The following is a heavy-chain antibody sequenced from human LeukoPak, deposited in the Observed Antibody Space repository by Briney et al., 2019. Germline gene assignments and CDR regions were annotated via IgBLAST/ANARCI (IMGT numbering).Heavy chain of an antibody. CDR1: GYTFTSSG. CDR3: ARAHVVRGVIIVDC. CDR2: ISAYNGNT. V-gene: IGHV1-18*01. Sequence: ASVKVSCKASGYTFTSSGISWVRQAPGQGLEWMGWISAYNGNTNYAQKLQGRVTMTTDTSTSTAYMELRSLRSDDTAVYYCARAHVVRGVIIVDCWGQGTLVTVSS. D-gene: IGHD3-10*01. J-gene: IGHJ4*02.